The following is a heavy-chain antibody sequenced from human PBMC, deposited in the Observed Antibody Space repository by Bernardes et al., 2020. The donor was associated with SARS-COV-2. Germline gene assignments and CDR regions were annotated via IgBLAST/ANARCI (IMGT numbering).Heavy chain of an antibody. J-gene: IGHJ4*02. CDR1: GLTFSSYA. CDR3: ARDPIAARPTFDY. V-gene: IGHV3-23*01. D-gene: IGHD6-6*01. CDR2: ISGTGDST. Sequence: GWSLRLSCAASGLTFSSYAMSWVRQAPGKGLEWVSAISGTGDSTYYADSVKGRFTISRDNAKNSLFLQMNSLRAEDTAVYYCARDPIAARPTFDYWGQGTLVTVAS.